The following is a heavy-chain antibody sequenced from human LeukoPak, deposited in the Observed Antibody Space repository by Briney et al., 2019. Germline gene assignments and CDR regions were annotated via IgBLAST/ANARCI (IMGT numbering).Heavy chain of an antibody. D-gene: IGHD3-3*01. CDR2: IYYSGST. J-gene: IGHJ6*03. CDR3: ARGNYDFWSGYYNNPPGYYYMDV. V-gene: IGHV4-30-4*02. Sequence: SETLSLTCTVSGGSISSGDYYWSWIRQPPGKGLEWIGYIYYSGSTYYNPSLKSRVTISVDTSKNQFSLKLSSVTAADTAVYYCARGNYDFWSGYYNNPPGYYYMDVWGKGTTVTVSS. CDR1: GGSISSGDYY.